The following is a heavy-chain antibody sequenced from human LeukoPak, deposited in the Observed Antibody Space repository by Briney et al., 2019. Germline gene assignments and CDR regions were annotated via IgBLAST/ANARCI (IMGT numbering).Heavy chain of an antibody. CDR3: ARDGTAPGLYFDL. V-gene: IGHV3-7*01. CDR2: INQNGGEK. D-gene: IGHD6-13*01. J-gene: IGHJ4*01. CDR1: GFTFSDYW. Sequence: GGSLRLSCAVSGFTFSDYWVNWVRQAPGKGLEWVASINQNGGEKSYVDSVKGRFTISRDNPKSSLYLQMSSLRAEDTGVYYCARDGTAPGLYFDLWGQGTLVTVSS.